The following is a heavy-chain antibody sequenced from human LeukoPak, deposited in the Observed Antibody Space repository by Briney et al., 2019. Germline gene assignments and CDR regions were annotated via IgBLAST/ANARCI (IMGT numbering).Heavy chain of an antibody. Sequence: ASVKVSCTASGYTFTGYYIHWVRQAPGQGLEWMGWINPNSGDTNYAQKFQGRVTMTRDTSISTAYMELSRLRSDDTAVYYCARLLGGEENWFDPWGQGTLVTVSS. V-gene: IGHV1-2*02. J-gene: IGHJ5*02. CDR2: INPNSGDT. D-gene: IGHD3-16*01. CDR3: ARLLGGEENWFDP. CDR1: GYTFTGYY.